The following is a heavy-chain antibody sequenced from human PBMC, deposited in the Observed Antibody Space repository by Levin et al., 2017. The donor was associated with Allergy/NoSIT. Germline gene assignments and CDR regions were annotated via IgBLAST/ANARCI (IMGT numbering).Heavy chain of an antibody. CDR3: AREVAAPRPFGVHYYYYMDV. V-gene: IGHV3-30-3*01. Sequence: GGSLRLSCAASGFTFSSYAMHWVRQAPGKGLEWVAAISHDGSSKYYADSVKGRFTISRDNSKNTLYLQMNSLRAEDTAVYYCAREVAAPRPFGVHYYYYMDVWGKGTTVTVSS. CDR1: GFTFSSYA. CDR2: ISHDGSSK. D-gene: IGHD6-6*01. J-gene: IGHJ6*03.